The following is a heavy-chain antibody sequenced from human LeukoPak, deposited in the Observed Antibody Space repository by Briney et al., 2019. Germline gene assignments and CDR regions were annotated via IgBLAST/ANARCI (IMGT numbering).Heavy chain of an antibody. CDR1: GGSISSGGYY. Sequence: PSQTLSLTCTVSGGSISSGGYYWSWIRQHPGKGLEWIGYIYYSGSTNYNPSLKSRVTISVDTSKSQFSLKLSSVTAADTAVYYCARQKERDYDSGNAFDIWGQGTMVTVSS. CDR2: IYYSGST. D-gene: IGHD3-22*01. V-gene: IGHV4-31*03. J-gene: IGHJ3*02. CDR3: ARQKERDYDSGNAFDI.